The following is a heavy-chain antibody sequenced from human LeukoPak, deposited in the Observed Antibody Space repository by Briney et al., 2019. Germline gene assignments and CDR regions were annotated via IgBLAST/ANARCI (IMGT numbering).Heavy chain of an antibody. J-gene: IGHJ4*02. Sequence: GGSLRLSCAASGFTFSSYSMNWVRQAPGKGLEWVSSISSSSSYIYYADSVKGRFTISRDNAKNSLYLQMNSLRAEDTAVYYCARVGKYDYVWGSYRTSDFDYWGQGTLVTVPS. CDR3: ARVGKYDYVWGSYRTSDFDY. D-gene: IGHD3-16*02. V-gene: IGHV3-21*01. CDR1: GFTFSSYS. CDR2: ISSSSSYI.